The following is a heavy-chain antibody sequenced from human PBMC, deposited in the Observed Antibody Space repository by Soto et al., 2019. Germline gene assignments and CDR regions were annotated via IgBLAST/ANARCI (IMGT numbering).Heavy chain of an antibody. J-gene: IGHJ5*02. CDR1: GGSITTYC. V-gene: IGHV4-59*08. CDR3: ARLGFYYQSLDP. Sequence: SETLSLTCTVSGGSITTYCWNWIRQPPGKGLEWIGYISYSENTNYNPSLKSRVAISLDTSKSQFSLTLSSVTASDTAVYYCARLGFYYQSLDPWGHGTLVTVSS. CDR2: ISYSENT. D-gene: IGHD2-2*01.